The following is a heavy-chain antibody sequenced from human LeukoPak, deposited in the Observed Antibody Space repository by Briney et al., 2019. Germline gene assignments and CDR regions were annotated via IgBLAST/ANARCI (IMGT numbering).Heavy chain of an antibody. J-gene: IGHJ5*02. CDR1: GGSITTSRY. D-gene: IGHD3-10*01. V-gene: IGHV4-39*01. CDR3: ASELKTLYSGSGSYPETNWFDP. CDR2: IYYSGTT. Sequence: TSETLSLTCTVSGGSITTSRYWAWIRQPPGKGLEWIGSIYYSGTTYYNPSLKSRLTISVDTSKNQFSLKLNSVTAADTAVYYCASELKTLYSGSGSYPETNWFDPWGQGTLVTVSS.